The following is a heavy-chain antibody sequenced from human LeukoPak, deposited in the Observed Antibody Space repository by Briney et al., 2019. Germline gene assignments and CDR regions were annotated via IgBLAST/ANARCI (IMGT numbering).Heavy chain of an antibody. Sequence: GGSLRLSCAASGVTVSSNYMSWVRQAPGKGLEWVSVIYSGGSTYYADSVKGRFTISRDNSKNTLDLQMNSLRAEDTAVYYCAKDTRYFDWLLTPYGMDVWGQGTTVTVSS. CDR2: IYSGGST. CDR1: GVTVSSNY. V-gene: IGHV3-53*01. D-gene: IGHD3-9*01. CDR3: AKDTRYFDWLLTPYGMDV. J-gene: IGHJ6*02.